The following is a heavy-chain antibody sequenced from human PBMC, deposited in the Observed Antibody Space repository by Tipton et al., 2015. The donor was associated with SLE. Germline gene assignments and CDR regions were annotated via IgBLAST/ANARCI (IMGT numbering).Heavy chain of an antibody. CDR1: GFTFGGYV. D-gene: IGHD3-10*01. V-gene: IGHV3-49*04. J-gene: IGHJ3*02. Sequence: SLRLSCTASGFTFGGYVMSWVRQAPGKGLEWVGFIRRKAHGGTTEYAASVKGRFSISRDESKTIAYLQMNSLKTEDTAAYYCTRSLYGSGDLDAFDIWGQGTMVTVSS. CDR3: TRSLYGSGDLDAFDI. CDR2: IRRKAHGGTT.